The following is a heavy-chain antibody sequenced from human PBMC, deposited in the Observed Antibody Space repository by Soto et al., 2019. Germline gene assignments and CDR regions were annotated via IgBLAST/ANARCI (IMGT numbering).Heavy chain of an antibody. J-gene: IGHJ3*02. Sequence: ASVKVSCKASGGTFSSYAISWVRQAPGQGLEWMGGIIPIFGTANYAQKFQGRVTITADESTSTAYMELSSLRSEDTAVYYCARSAPPESEAAFDIWGQGTMVTVSS. V-gene: IGHV1-69*13. D-gene: IGHD3-10*01. CDR3: ARSAPPESEAAFDI. CDR2: IIPIFGTA. CDR1: GGTFSSYA.